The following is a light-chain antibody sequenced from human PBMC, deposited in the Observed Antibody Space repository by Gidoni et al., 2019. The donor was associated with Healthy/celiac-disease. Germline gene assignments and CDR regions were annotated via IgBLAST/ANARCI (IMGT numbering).Light chain of an antibody. CDR2: AAS. Sequence: EFTQSPSFLSASVGDGVTITCRASPSISSYLAWYQQKPGKAPKLLIYAASTLQSGVPSRFSGSGSGTEFTLTISSLQPEDFATYYCQQLKSYPRTFGGGTKVEIK. V-gene: IGKV1-9*01. CDR3: QQLKSYPRT. J-gene: IGKJ4*01. CDR1: PSISSY.